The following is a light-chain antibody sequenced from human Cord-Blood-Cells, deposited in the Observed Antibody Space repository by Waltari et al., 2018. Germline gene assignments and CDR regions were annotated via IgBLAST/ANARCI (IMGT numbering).Light chain of an antibody. CDR1: SSKIGSNT. V-gene: IGLV1-44*01. CDR3: AAWDYSLNGWV. CDR2: SNN. J-gene: IGLJ3*02. Sequence: QSVLNQPPSASGPPGQRVPISCSGSSSKIGSNTVNWYQQLPGTAPKLLIYSNNQRPSWVPDRFSGSKSGTSASLAISGLQSDDEADYYCAAWDYSLNGWVFGGGTKLTVL.